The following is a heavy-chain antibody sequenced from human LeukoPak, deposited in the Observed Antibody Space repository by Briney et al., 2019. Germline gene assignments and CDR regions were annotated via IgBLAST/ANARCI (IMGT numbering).Heavy chain of an antibody. D-gene: IGHD1-26*01. CDR1: GFTFTNAW. J-gene: IGHJ4*02. V-gene: IGHV3-15*01. Sequence: PWESLRLSCTASGFTFTNAWMSWVRQAPGKGLEWVGRIRSKTDGGTTDYAAPVKGRFSTARDDSKNTLYLQMNSLKSEDTAVYYFQGGRFWGQGTLVTVS. CDR3: QGGRF. CDR2: IRSKTDGGTT.